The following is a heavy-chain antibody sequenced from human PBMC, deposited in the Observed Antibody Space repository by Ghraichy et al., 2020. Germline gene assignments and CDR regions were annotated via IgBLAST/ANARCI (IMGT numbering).Heavy chain of an antibody. CDR2: ITSSSRSI. CDR1: GFSFSGYN. CDR3: ARASTVVRFYYYAGMDV. J-gene: IGHJ6*02. Sequence: LSLTCVGSGFSFSGYNMNWVRQSPGKGLEWVSYITSSSRSIFYADSVKGRFTISRDNAQNSVYLQMNSLRDEDTAIYYCARASTVVRFYYYAGMDVWGQGTTVTVSS. D-gene: IGHD4-23*01. V-gene: IGHV3-48*02.